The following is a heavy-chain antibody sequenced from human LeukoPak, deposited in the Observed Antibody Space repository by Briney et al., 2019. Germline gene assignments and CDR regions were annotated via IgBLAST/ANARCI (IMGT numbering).Heavy chain of an antibody. CDR1: GYTFTGYY. D-gene: IGHD3-10*01. CDR2: INPNSGGT. V-gene: IGHV1-2*02. CDR3: AREVGGSGSGSYDY. Sequence: ASVKVSCKASGYTFTGYYMHWGRQAPGQGREWRGWINPNSGGTNYAQNFQGRVTMTRDTSISTAYMELSRLRSDDTAVYYCAREVGGSGSGSYDYWGQGTLVTVSS. J-gene: IGHJ4*02.